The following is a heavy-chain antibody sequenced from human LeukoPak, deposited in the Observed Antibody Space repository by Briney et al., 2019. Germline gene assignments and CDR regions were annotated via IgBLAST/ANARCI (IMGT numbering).Heavy chain of an antibody. CDR2: INPNSGGT. CDR1: GYTFTGYY. J-gene: IGHJ3*02. Sequence: ASVKVSCKASGYTFTGYYMHWVRQAPGQGLEWMGWINPNSGGTNYAQKFQGWVTMARDTSISTAYMELSRLRSDGTAVYYCVRSSTPYVEPGQLEYDSSGIDAFDIWGQGTMVTVSS. CDR3: VRSSTPYVEPGQLEYDSSGIDAFDI. D-gene: IGHD3-22*01. V-gene: IGHV1-2*04.